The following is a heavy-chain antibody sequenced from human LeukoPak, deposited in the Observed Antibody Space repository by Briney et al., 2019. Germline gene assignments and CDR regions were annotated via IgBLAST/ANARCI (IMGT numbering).Heavy chain of an antibody. J-gene: IGHJ4*02. V-gene: IGHV3-21*01. CDR2: ISSSSSYI. D-gene: IGHD2-15*01. Sequence: GGSLRLSCAASGFTFSSYSMNWVRQAPGRGLEWVSSISSSSSYIYYADSVKGRFTISRDNAKNSLYLQMNSLRAGDTAVYYCARDFRYCSGGSCYSGGYFDYWGQGTLVTVSS. CDR3: ARDFRYCSGGSCYSGGYFDY. CDR1: GFTFSSYS.